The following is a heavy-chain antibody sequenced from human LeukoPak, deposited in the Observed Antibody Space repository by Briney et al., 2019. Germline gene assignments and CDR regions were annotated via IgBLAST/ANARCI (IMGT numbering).Heavy chain of an antibody. D-gene: IGHD6-19*01. CDR3: AKDPSVAGRAEYFQH. Sequence: GGSLRLSCAASGLTFSNYAMSWVRQAPGKGLEWLSAISGSGGNTYYADSVKGRFTISRDNFKNTLYLQMNSLRAEDTAVYFCAKDPSVAGRAEYFQHWGQGTLVTVSA. CDR2: ISGSGGNT. CDR1: GLTFSNYA. V-gene: IGHV3-23*01. J-gene: IGHJ1*01.